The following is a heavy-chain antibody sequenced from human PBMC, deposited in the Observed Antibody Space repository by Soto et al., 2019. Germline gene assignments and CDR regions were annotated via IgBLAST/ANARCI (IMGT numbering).Heavy chain of an antibody. Sequence: QVQLQESGPGLVEPSETLSLTCTVSGGSISSYYWSWIRQPPGKGLEWIGSIYHSGSTNYSPSLKSRVTISVDTSKNQFSLKLSSVTAADTAVYYCARSYGDYVFDYWGQGTLVTVSS. D-gene: IGHD4-17*01. J-gene: IGHJ4*02. CDR1: GGSISSYY. V-gene: IGHV4-59*01. CDR2: IYHSGST. CDR3: ARSYGDYVFDY.